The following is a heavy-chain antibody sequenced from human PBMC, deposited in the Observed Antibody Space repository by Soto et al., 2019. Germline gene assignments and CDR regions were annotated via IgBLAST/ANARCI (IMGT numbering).Heavy chain of an antibody. CDR1: GFTFSDYY. CDR2: SRNKGNGYTT. Sequence: SLRLPCAVSGFTFSDYYMDWVRQSPGKGLEWLARSRNKGNGYTTEYAAPVKGRFTISRDDSQNSLDLQMNSLRTDDTAVYYCVRGRNGFDFWGRGTLVTVSS. D-gene: IGHD2-8*01. CDR3: VRGRNGFDF. V-gene: IGHV3-72*01. J-gene: IGHJ2*01.